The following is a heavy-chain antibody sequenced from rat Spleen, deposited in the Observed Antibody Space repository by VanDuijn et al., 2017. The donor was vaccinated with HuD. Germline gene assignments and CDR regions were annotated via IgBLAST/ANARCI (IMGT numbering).Heavy chain of an antibody. Sequence: EVQLVESGGGLVQPGRSLKLSCAASGFTFSDYYMAWVRQAPKKGLEWVATIIYDGSRIYYRDSVKGRFTISRDNAKSTLYLQMDSLRSEDTATYYCTTGYYDGYYLVFDYWGQGVMVTVSS. J-gene: IGHJ2*01. CDR3: TTGYYDGYYLVFDY. V-gene: IGHV5S10*01. D-gene: IGHD1-12*03. CDR1: GFTFSDYY. CDR2: IIYDGSRI.